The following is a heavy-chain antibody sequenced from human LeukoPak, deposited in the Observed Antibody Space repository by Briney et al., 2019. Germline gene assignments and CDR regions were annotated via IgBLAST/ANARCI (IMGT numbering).Heavy chain of an antibody. J-gene: IGHJ4*02. Sequence: GESLKISCKGSGYSFTNYWIGWVRQMPGKGLEWMGIIYPGDSNTEYSPSFQGQVTISADKSISTAYLQWSSLKASDTAMYYCARLFRNNSSRYFDYWGQGTLVTVSS. V-gene: IGHV5-51*01. CDR2: IYPGDSNT. D-gene: IGHD1/OR15-1a*01. CDR1: GYSFTNYW. CDR3: ARLFRNNSSRYFDY.